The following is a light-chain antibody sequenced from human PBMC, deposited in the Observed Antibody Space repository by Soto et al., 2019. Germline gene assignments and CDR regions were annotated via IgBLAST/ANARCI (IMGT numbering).Light chain of an antibody. Sequence: DIQMTQSPSSLSASVGDXVTITCRASQSISSYLNWYQQKPGKAPKLMIYAASSLQSGVPSRFSGSGSGTDFTLTISSLQPEDVATYYCQQANSFPLTLGQGTRLEIK. CDR3: QQANSFPLT. J-gene: IGKJ5*01. CDR1: QSISSY. CDR2: AAS. V-gene: IGKV1-39*01.